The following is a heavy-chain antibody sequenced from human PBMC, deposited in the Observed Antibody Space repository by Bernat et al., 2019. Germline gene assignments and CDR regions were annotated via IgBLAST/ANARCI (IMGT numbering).Heavy chain of an antibody. CDR2: IYSGGST. D-gene: IGHD3-10*01. CDR3: AGGSGSYSNWYFDL. CDR1: GFTVSSNY. Sequence: EVQLVESGGGLIQPGGSLRLSCAASGFTVSSNYMSWVRQAPGKGLEWVSVIYSGGSTYYADSVKGRLTISRDNSKNTLYLQMNSLRAEDTAVYYCAGGSGSYSNWYFDLWGRGTLVTVSS. J-gene: IGHJ2*01. V-gene: IGHV3-53*01.